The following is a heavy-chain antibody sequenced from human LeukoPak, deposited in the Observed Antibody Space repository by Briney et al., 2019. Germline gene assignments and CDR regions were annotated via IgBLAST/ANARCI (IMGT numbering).Heavy chain of an antibody. CDR3: TGYSSSWYLFGY. J-gene: IGHJ4*02. D-gene: IGHD6-13*01. CDR2: ISGSGGST. Sequence: QTGGSLRLSCAASGFTFSSYAMSWVRQAPGKGLEWVSAISGSGGSTYYADSVKGRFTISRDKSKNTLYLQMNSLGAEDTAVYYCTGYSSSWYLFGYWGQGTLVTVSS. CDR1: GFTFSSYA. V-gene: IGHV3-23*01.